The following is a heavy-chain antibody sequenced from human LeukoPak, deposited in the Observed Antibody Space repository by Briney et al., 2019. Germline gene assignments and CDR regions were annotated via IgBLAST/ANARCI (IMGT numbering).Heavy chain of an antibody. V-gene: IGHV1-2*02. Sequence: ASVKVSCKASGYTFTGYYIHWVRQAPGQGLEWMGWINPKSSGTNYAQKFQGRVTMTRDTSISTAYMELSSLRSDDTAVYFCARDRDGSGSYYDTSEDYWGQGTLVTVSS. CDR3: ARDRDGSGSYYDTSEDY. D-gene: IGHD3-10*01. CDR1: GYTFTGYY. J-gene: IGHJ4*02. CDR2: INPKSSGT.